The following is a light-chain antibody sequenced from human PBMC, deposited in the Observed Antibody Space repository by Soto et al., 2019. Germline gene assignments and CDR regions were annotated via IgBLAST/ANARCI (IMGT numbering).Light chain of an antibody. V-gene: IGLV2-14*01. CDR1: SSDIGAYDY. CDR2: EVT. Sequence: QSALTQPASLSGSPGQSITISCTGTSSDIGAYDYVSWFQQHPGKAPKLMISEVTNRPSGVSHRFSGSKSGNTASLTISGLQAEDEADYYCSSYTGRNTYVVFGGGTKLTVL. J-gene: IGLJ2*01. CDR3: SSYTGRNTYVV.